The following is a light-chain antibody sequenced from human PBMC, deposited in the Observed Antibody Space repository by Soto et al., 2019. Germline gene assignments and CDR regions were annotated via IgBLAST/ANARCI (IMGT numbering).Light chain of an antibody. CDR2: GAS. V-gene: IGKV3-20*01. Sequence: ENVLTQSPGTLSLSAGERATLSCRASQSVSSSYLAWYQQKPGQAPRLLIYGASSRDTGIPDRFSGTVSGTDFTLTISRLQPEDFAVYYCQQHRSSPLTFGGGTKVDIK. J-gene: IGKJ4*01. CDR1: QSVSSSY. CDR3: QQHRSSPLT.